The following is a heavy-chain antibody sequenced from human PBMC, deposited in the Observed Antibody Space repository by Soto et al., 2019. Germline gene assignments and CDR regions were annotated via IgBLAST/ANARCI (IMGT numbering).Heavy chain of an antibody. CDR1: GFTFSSYA. CDR3: AKDRAYYYDSSGPNAVDY. J-gene: IGHJ4*02. CDR2: ISGSGGST. V-gene: IGHV3-23*01. Sequence: GSLRLSCAASGFTFSSYAMSWVRQAPGKGLEWVSAISGSGGSTYYADSVKGRFTISRDNSKNTLYLQMNSLRAEDTAVYYCAKDRAYYYDSSGPNAVDYWGQGTLVTVSS. D-gene: IGHD3-22*01.